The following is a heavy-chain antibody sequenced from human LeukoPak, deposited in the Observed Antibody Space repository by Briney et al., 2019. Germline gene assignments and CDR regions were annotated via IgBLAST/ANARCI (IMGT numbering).Heavy chain of an antibody. J-gene: IGHJ4*02. CDR2: LSGSGDDP. D-gene: IGHD5-24*01. CDR1: GFTFSSYA. CDR3: AVQRGGDGYNTFDY. Sequence: GGSLRLSCAASGFTFSSYAMSWVRQAPGKGLEWVSGLSGSGDDPDYADSVKGRFTISRGNSKNTVYLQMNSLRAEDTAVYYCAVQRGGDGYNTFDYWGQGTLVTVSS. V-gene: IGHV3-23*01.